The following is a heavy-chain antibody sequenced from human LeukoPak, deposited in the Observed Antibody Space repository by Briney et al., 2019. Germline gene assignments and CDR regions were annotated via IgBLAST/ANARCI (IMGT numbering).Heavy chain of an antibody. CDR1: GGTFSSYA. CDR3: ARAMVRGVRPPYYYYYYMDV. Sequence: SVKVSCKASGGTFSSYAISWVRQAPGQGLEWKGGIIPIFGTANYAQKFQGRVTITADESTSTAYMELSSLRSEDTAVYYCARAMVRGVRPPYYYYYYMDVWGKGTTVTVSS. D-gene: IGHD3-10*01. CDR2: IIPIFGTA. J-gene: IGHJ6*03. V-gene: IGHV1-69*13.